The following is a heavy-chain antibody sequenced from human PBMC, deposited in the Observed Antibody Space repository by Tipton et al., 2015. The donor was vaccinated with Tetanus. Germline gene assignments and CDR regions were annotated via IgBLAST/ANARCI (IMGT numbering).Heavy chain of an antibody. Sequence: TLSLTCTVSGGSISSYYWSWIRQPAGKGLEWIGRIYTSGSTNYNPSLKSRVTMSVDTSKNQFSLKLSSVTAADTAVYYCANVAAAGRVYYFDYWGQGTLVTVSS. CDR3: ANVAAAGRVYYFDY. V-gene: IGHV4-4*07. J-gene: IGHJ4*02. D-gene: IGHD6-13*01. CDR1: GGSISSYY. CDR2: IYTSGST.